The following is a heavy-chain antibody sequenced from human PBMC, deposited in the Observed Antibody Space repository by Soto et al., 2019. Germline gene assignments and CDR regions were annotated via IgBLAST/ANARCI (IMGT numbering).Heavy chain of an antibody. CDR1: GGSISSYY. Sequence: QVQLQESGPGLVKPSETLSLTCTVSGGSISSYYWSWIRQPPGKGLEWIGYIYYSGSTNYNPSLKRRVTISLDTSKNQFALKLSSVTAADTAVYYCARGGLKLFDYWGPGTLVTVSS. D-gene: IGHD5-12*01. CDR2: IYYSGST. J-gene: IGHJ4*02. V-gene: IGHV4-59*01. CDR3: ARGGLKLFDY.